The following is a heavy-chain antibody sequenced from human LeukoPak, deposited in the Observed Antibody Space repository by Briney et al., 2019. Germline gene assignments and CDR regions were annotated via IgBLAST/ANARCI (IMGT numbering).Heavy chain of an antibody. J-gene: IGHJ4*02. Sequence: GGSLRLSCAASGFTFSSYAMSWVRRAPGKGLEWVSAISGSGGSTYYADSVKGRFTISRDDSKNTLYLQMNSLRAEDTAVYYCAKLGTPYYFDYWGQGTLVTVSS. CDR1: GFTFSSYA. D-gene: IGHD2-15*01. CDR3: AKLGTPYYFDY. CDR2: ISGSGGST. V-gene: IGHV3-23*01.